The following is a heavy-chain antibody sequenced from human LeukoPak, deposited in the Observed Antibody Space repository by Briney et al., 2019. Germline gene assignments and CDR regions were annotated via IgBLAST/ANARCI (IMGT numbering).Heavy chain of an antibody. D-gene: IGHD3-22*01. J-gene: IGHJ1*01. CDR3: ARRQYSDDSAYQY. V-gene: IGHV3-30*03. Sequence: PGGSLRLSCAASGFTFSSYGMHWVRQAPGKGLEWVAVISYDGSNKYYADSVKGRFTISRDNSKNTLYLQMNSLRAEDTAVYYCARRQYSDDSAYQYWGQGTLITVSS. CDR2: ISYDGSNK. CDR1: GFTFSSYG.